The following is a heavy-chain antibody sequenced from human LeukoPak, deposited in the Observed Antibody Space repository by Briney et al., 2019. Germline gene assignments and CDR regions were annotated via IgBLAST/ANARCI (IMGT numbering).Heavy chain of an antibody. CDR2: ISSSAGTT. J-gene: IGHJ4*02. CDR1: GFTFSSYE. V-gene: IGHV3-48*03. CDR3: ARGFSSGRGAFDY. Sequence: GGSLRLSCAASGFTFSSYEMNWVRQAPGKGLEWVSYISSSAGTTYYADSVKGRFTISRDNARNSLFLQMNSLRDEDTAVYYCARGFSSGRGAFDYWGQGTLVTVSS. D-gene: IGHD6-19*01.